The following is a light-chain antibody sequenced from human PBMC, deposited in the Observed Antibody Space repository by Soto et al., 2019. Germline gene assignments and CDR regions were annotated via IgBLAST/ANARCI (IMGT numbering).Light chain of an antibody. CDR3: QQYSSYSRT. CDR1: QGISTW. CDR2: DAS. J-gene: IGKJ1*01. Sequence: DIQMTQSPYTLSASVGDRVTITCRASQGISTWLAWYQQKPGTAPKLLIYDASSLESGVPSRFSGGGSGTEFTLTISSLQPDDYATYYCQQYSSYSRTFGQGTKVDNK. V-gene: IGKV1-5*01.